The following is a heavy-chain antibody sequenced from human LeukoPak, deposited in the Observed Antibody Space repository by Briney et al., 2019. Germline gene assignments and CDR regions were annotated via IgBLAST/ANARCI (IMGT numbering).Heavy chain of an antibody. J-gene: IGHJ4*02. CDR2: ISGSGGST. CDR3: ARDGGGVGRDFDY. V-gene: IGHV3-23*01. CDR1: GFTFSSYA. Sequence: GGSLRLSCAASGFTFSSYAMSWVRQAPGKGLEWVSAISGSGGSTYYADSVKGRFTISRDNAKNSLFLQMNSLRAEDTAVYYCARDGGGVGRDFDYWGQGTLVTVSS. D-gene: IGHD3-16*01.